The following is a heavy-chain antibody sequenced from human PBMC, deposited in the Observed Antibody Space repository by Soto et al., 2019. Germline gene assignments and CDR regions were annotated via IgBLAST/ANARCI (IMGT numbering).Heavy chain of an antibody. V-gene: IGHV3-15*01. CDR3: TTESGGITIFGVADPDY. CDR1: GFTFSNAW. D-gene: IGHD3-3*01. J-gene: IGHJ4*02. Sequence: GGSLRLSCAASGFTFSNAWMSWVRQAPGKGLEWVGRIKSKTDGGTTDYAAPVKGRFTISRDDSKNTLYLQMNSLKTEDTAVYYCTTESGGITIFGVADPDYWGQGTLVTVSS. CDR2: IKSKTDGGTT.